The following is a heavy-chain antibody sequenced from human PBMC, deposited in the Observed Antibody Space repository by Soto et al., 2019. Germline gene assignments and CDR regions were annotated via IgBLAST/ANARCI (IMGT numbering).Heavy chain of an antibody. J-gene: IGHJ4*02. CDR1: GGSIISSSYY. D-gene: IGHD3-22*01. V-gene: IGHV4-39*07. CDR3: AREQGNYYDSSGYFDY. CDR2: VYYSGST. Sequence: SETLSLTCTVPGGSIISSSYYWGWIRQPPGKGLEWIGNVYYSGSTNYNPSLKSRVTISVDTSKNQFSLKLSSVTAADTAVYYCAREQGNYYDSSGYFDYWGQGTLVTVSS.